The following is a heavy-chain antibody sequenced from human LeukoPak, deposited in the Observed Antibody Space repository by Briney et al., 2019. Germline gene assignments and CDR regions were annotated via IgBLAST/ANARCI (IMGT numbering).Heavy chain of an antibody. CDR1: GFTFSSYE. J-gene: IGHJ4*02. Sequence: GGSLRLSCAASGFTFSSYEMNWVRQAPGKGLEWVSYISSSGSTIYYADSVKGRFTISRDNAKNSLYLQMNSLRAEDTAVYYCAKVGDYGDYWDHFDYWGQGTLVTVSS. D-gene: IGHD4-17*01. CDR2: ISSSGSTI. CDR3: AKVGDYGDYWDHFDY. V-gene: IGHV3-48*03.